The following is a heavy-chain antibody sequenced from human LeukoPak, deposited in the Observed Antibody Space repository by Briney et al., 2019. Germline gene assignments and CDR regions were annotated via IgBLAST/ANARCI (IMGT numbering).Heavy chain of an antibody. CDR2: INHSGST. J-gene: IGHJ6*02. CDR1: GGSFSGYY. CDR3: ARATYYYGSGPGNYGMDV. Sequence: SETLSLTCAVYGGSFSGYYWSWIRQPPGKGLEWIGEINHSGSTDYNPSLKSRVTISVDTSKNQFSLKLSSVTAADTAVYYCARATYYYGSGPGNYGMDVWGQGTTVTVSS. D-gene: IGHD3-10*01. V-gene: IGHV4-34*01.